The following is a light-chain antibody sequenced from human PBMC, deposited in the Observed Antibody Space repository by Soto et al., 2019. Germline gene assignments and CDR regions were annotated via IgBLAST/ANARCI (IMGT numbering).Light chain of an antibody. J-gene: IGKJ4*01. CDR2: LGS. CDR3: RQALQTLGVT. V-gene: IGKV2-28*01. CDR1: QSLLHRNGYNY. Sequence: DIVVTQSPLSLPVTPGEPASISCRSSQSLLHRNGYNYLDGYLQKPGQSPQLLIYLGSIRASGVPDRLSGSGSGTDFTLKISRGEAEDVVVYYCRQALQTLGVTVGGGTKVEI.